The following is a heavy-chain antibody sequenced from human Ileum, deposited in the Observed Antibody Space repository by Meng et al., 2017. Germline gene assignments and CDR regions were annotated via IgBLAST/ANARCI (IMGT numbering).Heavy chain of an antibody. CDR1: GYTFTSYD. Sequence: ASVKVSCKASGYTFTSYDINCVRQATGQGLEWMGWMNLNSGNTGYSQKFQGRVTMTRDISISTAYMELSSLRSEDTAVYYCARDYGGSSGWFDPWGQGTLVTVSS. J-gene: IGHJ5*02. CDR3: ARDYGGSSGWFDP. V-gene: IGHV1-8*01. CDR2: MNLNSGNT. D-gene: IGHD4-23*01.